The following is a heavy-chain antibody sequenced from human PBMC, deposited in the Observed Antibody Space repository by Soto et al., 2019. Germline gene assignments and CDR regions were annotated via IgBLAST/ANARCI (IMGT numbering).Heavy chain of an antibody. Sequence: PSETLSLTCAVYGGSFSGYYWTWIRQPPGTGLEWIGEINHSGSTNYNPSLKSRVTISVDTSKNQFSLKLTSVTTADTAVDYWGIQKFPALLEYGGKGTLVTVSP. D-gene: IGHD5-18*01. V-gene: IGHV4-34*03. CDR3: GIQKFPALLEY. J-gene: IGHJ4*02. CDR2: INHSGST. CDR1: GGSFSGYY.